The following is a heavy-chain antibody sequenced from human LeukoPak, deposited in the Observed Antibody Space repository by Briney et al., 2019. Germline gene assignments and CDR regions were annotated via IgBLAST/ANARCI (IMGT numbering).Heavy chain of an antibody. CDR2: INSDGSRT. CDR1: GFTFSSYW. CDR3: ARDEDYGDYADY. Sequence: PGGSLRLSCAASGFTFSSYWMHWVRQAPGKGLVWVSRINSDGSRTSYADSVKGRFTISRDNAKNTLYLQMNSLRAEDTAVYYCARDEDYGDYADYWGQGTLVTVSS. J-gene: IGHJ4*02. V-gene: IGHV3-74*01. D-gene: IGHD4-17*01.